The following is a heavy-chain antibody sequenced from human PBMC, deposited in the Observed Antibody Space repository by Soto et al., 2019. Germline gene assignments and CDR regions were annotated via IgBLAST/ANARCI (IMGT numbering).Heavy chain of an antibody. Sequence: QVQLQESGPGLVKPSGTLSLTCAVSGVSINSDDWWNWVRQPPGKGLEWIGEIYHGGNINYNPSLRSRVTXXMXKTXNQFSLNLFSVTAADTAVYYCVRDHRFGDNWAFDYWGQGALVTVSS. CDR2: IYHGGNI. CDR3: VRDHRFGDNWAFDY. D-gene: IGHD3-16*02. J-gene: IGHJ4*02. CDR1: GVSINSDDW. V-gene: IGHV4-4*02.